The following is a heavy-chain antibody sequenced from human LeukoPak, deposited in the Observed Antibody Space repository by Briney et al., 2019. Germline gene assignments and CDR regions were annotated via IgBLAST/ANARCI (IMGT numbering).Heavy chain of an antibody. V-gene: IGHV1-2*02. CDR2: INPNSGGT. Sequence: ASVKVSCKASGYTFTGYYMHWVRQSPGQGLEWMGWINPNSGGTNYAQKFQGRVTMTRDTSISTAYMELSRLRSDDTAVYYCARDLGYIAVAGVDYWGQGTLVTVSS. D-gene: IGHD6-19*01. CDR1: GYTFTGYY. CDR3: ARDLGYIAVAGVDY. J-gene: IGHJ4*02.